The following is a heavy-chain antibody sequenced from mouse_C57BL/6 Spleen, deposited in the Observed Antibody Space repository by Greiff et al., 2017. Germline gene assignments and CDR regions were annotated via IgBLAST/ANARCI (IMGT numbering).Heavy chain of an antibody. CDR2: IYPGDGDT. CDR3: ARSPYGSSHAGAMDY. Sequence: QVQLQQSGPELVKPGASVKISCKASGYAFSSSWMNWVKQRPGKGLEWIGRIYPGDGDTNYNGKFKGKATLTADKSSSTAYMQLSSLTSEDSAVYFWARSPYGSSHAGAMDYWGQGTSVTVSS. V-gene: IGHV1-82*01. J-gene: IGHJ4*01. CDR1: GYAFSSSW. D-gene: IGHD1-1*01.